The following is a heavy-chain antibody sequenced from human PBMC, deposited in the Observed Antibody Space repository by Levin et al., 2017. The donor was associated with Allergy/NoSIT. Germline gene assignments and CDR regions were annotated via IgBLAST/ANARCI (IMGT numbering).Heavy chain of an antibody. J-gene: IGHJ4*02. CDR2: IITSGTHT. D-gene: IGHD3-10*01. CDR3: ASRYGSRTYYQGNNY. CDR1: GFTFSDYY. V-gene: IGHV3-11*03. Sequence: PGGSLRLSCAASGFTFSDYYMSWIRQAPGKGLEWISYIITSGTHTSYADSVKGRFTISRDNTNNLVFLQMNSLRAEDTAVYYCASRYGSRTYYQGNNYWGQGTLVTVSS.